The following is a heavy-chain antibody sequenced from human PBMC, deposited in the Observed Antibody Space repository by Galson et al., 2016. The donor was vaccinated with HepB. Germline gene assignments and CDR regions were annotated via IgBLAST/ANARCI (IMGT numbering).Heavy chain of an antibody. CDR2: IFSNDEK. D-gene: IGHD4-17*01. CDR1: GFSISNSKMG. CDR3: ARLDGDYVMVDS. J-gene: IGHJ4*02. Sequence: PALVKPTQTLTLTCTVSGFSISNSKMGVSWIRQPPGKALEWLAHIFSNDEKPYTTSLKSRLTISKDTSKSQVVLTMTNMDPVDTATYYCARLDGDYVMVDSWGQGTLVTVSS. V-gene: IGHV2-26*01.